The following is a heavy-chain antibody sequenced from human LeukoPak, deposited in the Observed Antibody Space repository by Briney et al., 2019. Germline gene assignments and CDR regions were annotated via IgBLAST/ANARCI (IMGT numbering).Heavy chain of an antibody. J-gene: IGHJ5*02. D-gene: IGHD4-23*01. V-gene: IGHV4-30-2*01. CDR3: ARAEAYGGKRIDP. Sequence: SETLPLTCAVSGGSISSGGYSWRWIRQPPGKGLEWIGYIYHSGSTYYNPSLKGRVTISVDRSKNQFSLKLSSVTAADTAVYYCARAEAYGGKRIDPWDQGTLVTVSS. CDR1: GGSISSGGYS. CDR2: IYHSGST.